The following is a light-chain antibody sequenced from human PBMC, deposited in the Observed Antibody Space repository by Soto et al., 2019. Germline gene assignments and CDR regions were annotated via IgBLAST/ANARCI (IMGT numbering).Light chain of an antibody. CDR2: DAS. V-gene: IGKV1-39*01. Sequence: DIQMTQSPSSLSASVGDRVTITCRASQTFNNYLNWYQQKPGGPPRLLIYDASNLQTGIPSRFSGSGAGTEVSLTISSLQPEDFATDFCQQSLTNPCTFGPGTTVHVK. J-gene: IGKJ3*01. CDR1: QTFNNY. CDR3: QQSLTNPCT.